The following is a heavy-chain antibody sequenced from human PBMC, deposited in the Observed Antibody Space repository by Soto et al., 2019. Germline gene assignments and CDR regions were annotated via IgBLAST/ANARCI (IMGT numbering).Heavy chain of an antibody. Sequence: GGSLRLSCAASGFTFSSYAMSWVRQAPGKGLEWVSAISGSGGSTDYSDSGKGRVTISRDNSKNTLYLQMNSRIAEDTAVYYCAKGGIAAAGPPWFDPWGQGTLVTVSS. D-gene: IGHD6-13*01. V-gene: IGHV3-23*01. CDR2: ISGSGGST. CDR3: AKGGIAAAGPPWFDP. CDR1: GFTFSSYA. J-gene: IGHJ5*02.